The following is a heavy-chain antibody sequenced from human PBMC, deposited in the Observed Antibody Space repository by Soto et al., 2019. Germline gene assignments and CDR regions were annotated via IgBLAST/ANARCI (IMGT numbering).Heavy chain of an antibody. CDR2: IIPIFGTA. V-gene: IGHV1-69*01. D-gene: IGHD6-6*01. Sequence: QVQLVQSGAEVKKPGSSVKVSCKASGGTFSSYAISWVRQAPGQVLEWMGGIIPIFGTANYAQKFQGRVTITADESTSTAYMELSSLRTEDTAVYYCATPRPYSSSSENWFDPWGQGTLVTVSS. J-gene: IGHJ5*02. CDR3: ATPRPYSSSSENWFDP. CDR1: GGTFSSYA.